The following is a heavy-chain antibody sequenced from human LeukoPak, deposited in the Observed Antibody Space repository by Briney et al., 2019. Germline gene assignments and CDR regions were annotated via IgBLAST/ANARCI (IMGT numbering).Heavy chain of an antibody. CDR2: MNPNNDNT. J-gene: IGHJ4*02. V-gene: IGHV1-8*03. Sequence: ASVKVSCKDSGYTFTSYDINWVRQATGQGLEWMGWMNPNNDNTGYAQKFQGRVTITRNTSISTAYMELSSLRSEDTAVYYCARAGTLRFLEWLFFDYWGQGTLVTVSS. CDR1: GYTFTSYD. D-gene: IGHD3-3*01. CDR3: ARAGTLRFLEWLFFDY.